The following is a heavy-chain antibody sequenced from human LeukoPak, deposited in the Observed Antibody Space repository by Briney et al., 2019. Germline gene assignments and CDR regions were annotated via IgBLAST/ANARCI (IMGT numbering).Heavy chain of an antibody. V-gene: IGHV3-21*01. CDR3: ARDPRQSSAFDI. D-gene: IGHD5-24*01. J-gene: IGHJ3*02. CDR2: ISSSSYI. CDR1: GFTFSSYS. Sequence: PGGSLRLSCAASGFTFSSYSMNWVRQAPGKGLEWVSSISSSSYIYYADSVKGRFTISRDNAKNSLYLQMNSLRAEDTAVYYCARDPRQSSAFDIWGQGTMVTVSS.